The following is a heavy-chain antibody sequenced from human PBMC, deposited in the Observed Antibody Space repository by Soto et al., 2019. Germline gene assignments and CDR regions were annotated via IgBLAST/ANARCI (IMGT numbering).Heavy chain of an antibody. V-gene: IGHV1-69*06. CDR3: ARDPAYCSGGTCYPRNYYGMDV. D-gene: IGHD2-15*01. CDR1: AGTFSSYA. Sequence: SVEVACNASAGTFSSYAISWVRQAPGQGLEWMGGIIPIFGTANYAQKFQGRVTITADKATSTADMELSSPRSDETSVYYCARDPAYCSGGTCYPRNYYGMDVWGRRTTV. CDR2: IIPIFGTA. J-gene: IGHJ6*02.